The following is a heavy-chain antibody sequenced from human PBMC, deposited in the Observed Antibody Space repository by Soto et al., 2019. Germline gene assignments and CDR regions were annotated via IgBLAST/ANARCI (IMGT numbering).Heavy chain of an antibody. CDR2: IYYSGST. Sequence: SETLSLTCTVSGGSIFSGGYYWSWIRQHPGKGLEWIGYIYYSGSTYYNPSLKSRVTISVDVSKNQFSLNLTSVTAADTAVYYCAREITTAANWFDPWGQGILVTVSS. V-gene: IGHV4-31*03. CDR1: GGSIFSGGYY. D-gene: IGHD4-17*01. CDR3: AREITTAANWFDP. J-gene: IGHJ5*02.